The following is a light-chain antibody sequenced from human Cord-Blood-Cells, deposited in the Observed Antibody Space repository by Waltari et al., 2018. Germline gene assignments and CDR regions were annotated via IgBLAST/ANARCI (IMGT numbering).Light chain of an antibody. J-gene: IGKJ3*01. CDR2: AAS. CDR3: QQSYSTPFT. V-gene: IGKV1-39*01. Sequence: DIQMTQSPSPLSASVGDRVTITCRASQSISSYLNWYQQKPGKAPKLLIYAASSLQSGVPSRFSGSGSGTDFTLTISSRQPEDFATYYCQQSYSTPFTFGPGTKVDIK. CDR1: QSISSY.